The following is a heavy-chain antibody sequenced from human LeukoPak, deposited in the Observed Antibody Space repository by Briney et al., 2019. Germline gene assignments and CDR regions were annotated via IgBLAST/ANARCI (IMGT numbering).Heavy chain of an antibody. CDR3: ARAETAVRDGYRTPYYHYYMDV. J-gene: IGHJ6*03. V-gene: IGHV1-69*05. CDR2: IIPIFGTA. D-gene: IGHD5-24*01. CDR1: GGTFSSYA. Sequence: ASVKVSCKASGGTFSSYAISWVRQAPGQGLEWMGGIIPIFGTANYAQKFQGRVTITTDESTSTAYMELSSLRSEDTAVYYCARAETAVRDGYRTPYYHYYMDVWGKGTTVTVSS.